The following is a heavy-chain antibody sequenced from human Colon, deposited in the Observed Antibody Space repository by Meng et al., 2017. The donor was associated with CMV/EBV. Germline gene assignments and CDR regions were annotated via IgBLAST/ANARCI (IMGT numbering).Heavy chain of an antibody. D-gene: IGHD5-12*01. Sequence: SVVTGGSHAMEWVPQTPRNGRKWVEGIGRSDRITSYADSVKAPFTISIHNSKNTVYMQMNSLRAEDTAQYYCARDRGALVDNNTITDWGRGTPVTVSS. CDR3: ARDRGALVDNNTITD. CDR2: IGRSDRIT. J-gene: IGHJ4*02. CDR1: VVTGGSHA. V-gene: IGHV3-23*01.